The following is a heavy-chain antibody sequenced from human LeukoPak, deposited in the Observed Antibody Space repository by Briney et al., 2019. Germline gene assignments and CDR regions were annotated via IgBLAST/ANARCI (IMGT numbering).Heavy chain of an antibody. CDR3: ARDVLPFHGIAVAGTGSEHDY. Sequence: ASVKVSCKASGYTFTSYAMNWVRQAPGQGLEWMGWINTNTGNPTYAQGFTGRFVFSLDTSVSTAYPQISSLKAEDTAVYYCARDVLPFHGIAVAGTGSEHDYWGQGTLVTVSS. D-gene: IGHD6-19*01. CDR1: GYTFTSYA. J-gene: IGHJ4*02. CDR2: INTNTGNP. V-gene: IGHV7-4-1*02.